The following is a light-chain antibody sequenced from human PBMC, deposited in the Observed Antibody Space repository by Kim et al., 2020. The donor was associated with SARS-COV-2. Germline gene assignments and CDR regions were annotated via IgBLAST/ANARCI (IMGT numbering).Light chain of an antibody. J-gene: IGLJ1*01. CDR3: QAWDSSTYV. V-gene: IGLV3-1*01. CDR1: KLGDKY. Sequence: VSPGQTASITCSGDKLGDKYACWYQQKPGQSPVLVIYQDNKRPSGIPERFSGSNSGNTATLTISGTQAMDEADYYCQAWDSSTYVFGTGTQLTVL. CDR2: QDN.